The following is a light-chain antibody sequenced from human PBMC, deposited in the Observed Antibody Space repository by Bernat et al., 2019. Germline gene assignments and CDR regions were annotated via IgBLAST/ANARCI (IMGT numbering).Light chain of an antibody. CDR3: LQHNSYPYT. Sequence: DTQMTQSPSSLSASVGDRVTITCRAMQGIRNDLGWYQLKPGKAPKRLIYAASSLQSGVPSRFSGSASVTEFTLTISSLQPEDFATYYCLQHNSYPYTFGQGTKLEIK. J-gene: IGKJ2*01. V-gene: IGKV1-17*01. CDR2: AAS. CDR1: QGIRND.